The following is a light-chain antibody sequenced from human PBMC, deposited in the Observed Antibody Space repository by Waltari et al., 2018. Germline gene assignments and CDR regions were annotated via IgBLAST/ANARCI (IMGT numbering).Light chain of an antibody. CDR2: DAS. V-gene: IGKV3-15*01. CDR3: QQYNNWPPT. Sequence: EVVMTQSPATLSVSPGERATLSCRARQSVNGDLAWYQQRPGPAPRLRIHDASTRATGIPVRFSGSGSGTEFTLTISSLQSEDSAIYCCQQYNNWPPTFGGGTKVEIK. J-gene: IGKJ4*01. CDR1: QSVNGD.